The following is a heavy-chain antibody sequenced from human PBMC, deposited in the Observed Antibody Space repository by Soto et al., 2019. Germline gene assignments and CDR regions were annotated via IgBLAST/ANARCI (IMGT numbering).Heavy chain of an antibody. D-gene: IGHD7-27*01. CDR3: ARVSGDDPSSLYFDF. CDR2: VFYSGST. V-gene: IGHV4-61*01. Sequence: SETLSLTCTVSGDSVRSGNYYWSWIRQPPGKGLDWIGYVFYSGSTNYNPSLKSRVSIAVDTSKNQFSLKLSSVTAADTAVYYCARVSGDDPSSLYFDFCGQGTLLTVSS. CDR1: GDSVRSGNYY. J-gene: IGHJ4*02.